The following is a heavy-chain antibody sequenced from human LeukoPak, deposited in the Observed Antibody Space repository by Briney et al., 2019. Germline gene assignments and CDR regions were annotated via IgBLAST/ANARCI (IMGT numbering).Heavy chain of an antibody. Sequence: GASVKVSCKASGYTFTSYGISWVRQAPGQGLEWIGWISAYTGNTNYALNLQGRVTMTTDTSTSTAYMELRSLRSDDTAMYYCARISGYDTSGYYLYYFDYWGQGTLVTVSS. CDR1: GYTFTSYG. D-gene: IGHD3-22*01. V-gene: IGHV1-18*01. CDR2: ISAYTGNT. CDR3: ARISGYDTSGYYLYYFDY. J-gene: IGHJ4*02.